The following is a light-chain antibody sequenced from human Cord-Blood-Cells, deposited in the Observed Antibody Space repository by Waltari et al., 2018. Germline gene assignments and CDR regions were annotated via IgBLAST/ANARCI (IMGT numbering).Light chain of an antibody. J-gene: IGKJ4*01. Sequence: DIQMTQSPSSLSASVGDRVTITCRASQSISSYLNWYQQKPGKAPKLLIYAASSLQSGVXSXFXGSGSGTDFXLTISXXQPEDFATYYCQQSYSTPLTFGGGTXVEIK. CDR1: QSISSY. CDR2: AAS. CDR3: QQSYSTPLT. V-gene: IGKV1-39*01.